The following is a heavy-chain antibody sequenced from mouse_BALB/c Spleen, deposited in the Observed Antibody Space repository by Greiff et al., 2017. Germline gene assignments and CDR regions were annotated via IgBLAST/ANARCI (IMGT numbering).Heavy chain of an antibody. J-gene: IGHJ3*01. CDR1: GYTFTSYW. CDR3: ARSHYDGYDGTWFAY. Sequence: VQLQQPGAELVKPGASVKLSCKASGYTFTSYWMHWVKQRPGQGLEWIGEINPSNGRTNYNEKFKSKATLTVDKSSSTAYMQLSSLTSEDSAVYYCARSHYDGYDGTWFAYWGQGTLVTVSA. CDR2: INPSNGRT. D-gene: IGHD2-14*01. V-gene: IGHV1S81*02.